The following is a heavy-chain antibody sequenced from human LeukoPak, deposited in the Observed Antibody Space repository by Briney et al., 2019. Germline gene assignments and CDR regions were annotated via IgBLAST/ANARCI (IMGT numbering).Heavy chain of an antibody. CDR1: GGSISGSSYY. CDR2: IYYSGST. Sequence: SETLSLTCTVSGGSISGSSYYWGWIRQPPGKGLEWIGSIYYSGSTYYNPSLKSRVTISVDTSKNQFSLKLSSVTAADTAVYYCARLSMVRGVIIRKRGGFDYWGQGTLVTVSS. V-gene: IGHV4-39*01. D-gene: IGHD3-10*01. J-gene: IGHJ4*02. CDR3: ARLSMVRGVIIRKRGGFDY.